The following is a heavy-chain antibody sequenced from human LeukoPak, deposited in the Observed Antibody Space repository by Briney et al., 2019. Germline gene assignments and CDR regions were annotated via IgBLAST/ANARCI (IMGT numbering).Heavy chain of an antibody. CDR1: GFTFDDYA. CDR3: ARGSSSYYYYYYMDV. CDR2: ISWDGGST. V-gene: IGHV3-43D*03. Sequence: PGGSLRLSCAASGFTFDDYAMHWVRQAPGKGLEWVSLISWDGGSTYYADSVKGRFTISRDNSKNSLYLQMNSLRAEDTALYYCARGSSSYYYYYYMDVWGKGTTVTVSS. D-gene: IGHD3-10*01. J-gene: IGHJ6*03.